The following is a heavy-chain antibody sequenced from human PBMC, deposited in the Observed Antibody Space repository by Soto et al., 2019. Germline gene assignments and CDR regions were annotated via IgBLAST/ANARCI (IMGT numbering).Heavy chain of an antibody. CDR2: ISYDGSNK. Sequence: QVQLVESGGGVVQPGRSLRLSCAASGFTFSSYAMHWVRQAPGKGLEWVAVISYDGSNKYYADSVKGRFTISRDNSKNTLYLQMNSLRAEDKAVYYCARDIVYSSSPTLDYWGQGTLVTVSS. D-gene: IGHD6-6*01. CDR3: ARDIVYSSSPTLDY. V-gene: IGHV3-30-3*01. J-gene: IGHJ4*02. CDR1: GFTFSSYA.